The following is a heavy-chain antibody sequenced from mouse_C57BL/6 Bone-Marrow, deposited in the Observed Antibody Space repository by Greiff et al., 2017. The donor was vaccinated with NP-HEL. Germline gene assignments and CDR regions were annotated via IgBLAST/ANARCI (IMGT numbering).Heavy chain of an antibody. CDR2: ISDGGSYT. V-gene: IGHV5-4*01. Sequence: EVKLLESGGGLVKPGGSLKLSCAASGFTFSSYAMSWVRQTPEKRLEWVATISDGGSYTYYPDNVKGRFTISRDNAKNNLYLQMSHLKSEDTAMYYWARDPRYYGSSQFAYWGQGTLVTVSA. CDR3: ARDPRYYGSSQFAY. D-gene: IGHD1-1*01. J-gene: IGHJ3*01. CDR1: GFTFSSYA.